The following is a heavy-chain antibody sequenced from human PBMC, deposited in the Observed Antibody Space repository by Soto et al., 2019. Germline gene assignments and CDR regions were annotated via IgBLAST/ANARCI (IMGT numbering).Heavy chain of an antibody. V-gene: IGHV4-31*03. Sequence: NPSETLSLTCTVSDDSIKSGGSYWSWVRQHPGKGLEWISFIYNSGATYYNPSLKTRVVASIDKSQNRFSLKVNSVTAADTAVYFCARGLVVVLSGTEEVINSHFDSWGPGTLVTVSS. J-gene: IGHJ4*02. CDR3: ARGLVVVLSGTEEVINSHFDS. CDR2: IYNSGAT. CDR1: DDSIKSGGSY. D-gene: IGHD6-13*01.